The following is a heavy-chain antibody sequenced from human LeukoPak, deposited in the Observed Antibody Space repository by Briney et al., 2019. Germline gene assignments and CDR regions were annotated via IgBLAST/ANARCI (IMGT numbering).Heavy chain of an antibody. D-gene: IGHD3-3*01. Sequence: PGGSLRLSCAASGFTFSNYWMSWVRQAPGKGLEWIGSIYYSGSTYYNPSLKSRVTISVDTSKDQFSLELYSVTAADTGVFYCARSVFTGTYPDFFDYWGQGALVTVSS. CDR3: ARSVFTGTYPDFFDY. V-gene: IGHV4-39*07. J-gene: IGHJ4*02. CDR2: IYYSGST. CDR1: GFTFSNYW.